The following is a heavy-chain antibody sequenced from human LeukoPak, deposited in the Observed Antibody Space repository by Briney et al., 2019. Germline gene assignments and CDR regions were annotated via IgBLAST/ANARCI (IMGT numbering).Heavy chain of an antibody. V-gene: IGHV1-8*01. D-gene: IGHD3-22*01. J-gene: IGHJ6*02. CDR1: GYTFTSYD. CDR2: MNPNSGNT. Sequence: GASVKVSRKASGYTFTSYDINWVRQATGQGLEWMGWMNPNSGNTGYAQKFQCRVTMTRNTSISAAYMELSSLRSEDTDVYYCAVPGVDSSGYYRYYYYGMDVWGQGTTVTVSS. CDR3: AVPGVDSSGYYRYYYYGMDV.